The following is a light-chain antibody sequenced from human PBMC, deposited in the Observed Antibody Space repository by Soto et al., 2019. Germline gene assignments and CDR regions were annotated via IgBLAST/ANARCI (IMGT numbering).Light chain of an antibody. CDR1: SSDVGGYNY. J-gene: IGLJ2*01. Sequence: QSALTQPASVSGSPGQSITISCTGTSSDVGGYNYVSWYQQHPGKAPKLMIYDVSNRPSGVSNRFSGSKSGNTASLTISGLQAEDESDYYCRSYTSSSTRVFGGGFKFTVL. CDR2: DVS. V-gene: IGLV2-14*01. CDR3: RSYTSSSTRV.